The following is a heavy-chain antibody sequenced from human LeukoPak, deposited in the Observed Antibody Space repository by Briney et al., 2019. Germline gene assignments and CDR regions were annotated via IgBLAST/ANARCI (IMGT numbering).Heavy chain of an antibody. V-gene: IGHV3-30*04. CDR3: ARDIEQQLVPLDY. D-gene: IGHD6-13*01. CDR1: GFTFSSYA. J-gene: IGHJ4*02. CDR2: TSYDGSNE. Sequence: GGSLRLSCAASGFTFSSYAMHWVRQAPGKGLEWVAVTSYDGSNENYADSVKGRFTISRENSKNTLYLQMHSLGAEDTAVYYCARDIEQQLVPLDYWGQGTLVTVSS.